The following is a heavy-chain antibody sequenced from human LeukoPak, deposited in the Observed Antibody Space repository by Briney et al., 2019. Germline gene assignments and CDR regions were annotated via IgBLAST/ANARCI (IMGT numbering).Heavy chain of an antibody. CDR2: INSDGSST. J-gene: IGHJ4*02. CDR3: AKNLLSLWLIDN. Sequence: GGSLRLSCAASGFTFSSYWMHWVRQGPGKGLVWVSRINSDGSSTNYADSVRGRFTISRDNAENTLYLQMNSLRAEDTALYYCAKNLLSLWLIDNWGQGTLVTVSS. D-gene: IGHD2-21*01. CDR1: GFTFSSYW. V-gene: IGHV3-74*01.